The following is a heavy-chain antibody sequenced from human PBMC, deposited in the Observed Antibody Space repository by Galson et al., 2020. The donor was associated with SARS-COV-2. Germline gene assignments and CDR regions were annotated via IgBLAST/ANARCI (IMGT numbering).Heavy chain of an antibody. V-gene: IGHV4-30-4*01. CDR3: ASLYYGDYELLKYAFDI. CDR1: GGSISSGDYY. D-gene: IGHD4-17*01. J-gene: IGHJ3*02. Sequence: SETLSLTCTVSGGSISSGDYYWSWIRQPPGKGLEWIGYIYYSGSTYYNSSLKSRVTISVDTSKNQFSLKLSSVTAADTAVYYCASLYYGDYELLKYAFDIWGQGTMVTVSS. CDR2: IYYSGST.